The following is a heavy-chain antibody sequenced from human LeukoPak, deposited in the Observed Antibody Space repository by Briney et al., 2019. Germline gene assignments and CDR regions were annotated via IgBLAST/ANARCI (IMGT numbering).Heavy chain of an antibody. CDR2: IHFAGGA. Sequence: PSETLSLTCTVSGGSISSYYWSWIRQPAGKGLEWIGRIHFAGGASYNPSLKNRVTMSVDTSKNQFSLNLTSVTAADTAVYYCAKDRLGVPAAIHYCGMDVWGQGTTVTVSS. CDR3: AKDRLGVPAAIHYCGMDV. CDR1: GGSISSYY. J-gene: IGHJ6*02. V-gene: IGHV4-4*07. D-gene: IGHD2-2*01.